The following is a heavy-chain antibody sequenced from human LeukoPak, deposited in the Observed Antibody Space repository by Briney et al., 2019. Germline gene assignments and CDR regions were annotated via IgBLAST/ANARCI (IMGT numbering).Heavy chain of an antibody. CDR1: GFTFSRSW. V-gene: IGHV3-7*01. J-gene: IGHJ4*01. CDR2: IKKDGSEE. Sequence: GGSLRLSCAASGFTFSRSWMSWVRQAPGKGLEWVANIKKDGSEEYYVDSVKGRFTISRDNAKNALYLQVNSLIGEDTAVYYCTGSSGYWGQGTLVIVSS. CDR3: TGSSGY. D-gene: IGHD3-10*01.